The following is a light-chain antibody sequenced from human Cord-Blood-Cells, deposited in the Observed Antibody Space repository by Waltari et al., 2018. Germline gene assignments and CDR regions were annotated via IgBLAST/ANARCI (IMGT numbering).Light chain of an antibody. V-gene: IGKV3-15*01. CDR1: QSVSSN. J-gene: IGKJ1*01. CDR2: GAS. CDR3: QQYNNWPPWT. Sequence: EIVMTQSPATLSVSPGERATLSCRASQSVSSNLAWYQQEPGQAPRLLIYGASTRATGIPARFSGSVSETEFTLTISSLQSEDFAVYYCQQYNNWPPWTFGQGTKVEIK.